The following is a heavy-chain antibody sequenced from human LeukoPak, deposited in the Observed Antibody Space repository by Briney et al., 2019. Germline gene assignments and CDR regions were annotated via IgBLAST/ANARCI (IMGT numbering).Heavy chain of an antibody. V-gene: IGHV4-34*01. J-gene: IGHJ4*02. Sequence: SETLSLTCAVSGGSFSGYHWSWIRQPPGKGLEGIGEINHRGSTNYNPSLNGRVTMSVDTSKNQFSLKLSSVTAADTAVYYCARGRGAARFVTIEFDYWGQGALVTVSS. CDR3: ARGRGAARFVTIEFDY. CDR1: GGSFSGYH. CDR2: INHRGST. D-gene: IGHD6-6*01.